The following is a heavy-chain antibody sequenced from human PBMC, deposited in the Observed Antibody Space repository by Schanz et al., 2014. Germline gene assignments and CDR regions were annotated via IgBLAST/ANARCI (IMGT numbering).Heavy chain of an antibody. CDR1: GYSFNLFG. CDR3: VRDGDERLVVIFDQ. V-gene: IGHV1-18*04. CDR2: ISAYNGNM. D-gene: IGHD3-22*01. Sequence: QVQLVQSGAEVQKPGASVMLSCKTSGYSFNLFGVSWVRQAPGQGLEWMGWISAYNGNMNYAPKFQGRVTMTTDTSTSTAYMELRNLRSDDTAVYYCVRDGDERLVVIFDQWGPGTLVTVSS. J-gene: IGHJ4*02.